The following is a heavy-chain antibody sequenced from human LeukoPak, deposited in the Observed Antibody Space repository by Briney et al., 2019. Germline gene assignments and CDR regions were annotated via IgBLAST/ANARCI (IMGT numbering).Heavy chain of an antibody. V-gene: IGHV3-64*01. Sequence: PGGSLRLSCTASGFSFSSYAMYWVRQAPGKGLEYVSAISSNGGSTYYANSVKGRFTISRDNSKNTLYLQMGSLRVEDVAVYYCARDSGSSSAVDYWDQGALVTVSS. CDR2: ISSNGGST. CDR1: GFSFSSYA. D-gene: IGHD3-10*01. CDR3: ARDSGSSSAVDY. J-gene: IGHJ4*02.